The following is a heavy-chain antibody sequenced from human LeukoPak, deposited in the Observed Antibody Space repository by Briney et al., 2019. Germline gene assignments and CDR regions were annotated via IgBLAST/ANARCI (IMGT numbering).Heavy chain of an antibody. V-gene: IGHV3-23*01. CDR2: IGGGGGSP. Sequence: GGSLRLSCSMSGFTLSHYAMSWVRQAPGKGLEWVSTIGGGGGSPDYTASVKGRFTISRDNSKNTLYLQMNSLGAEDTAVYYCAKGHRYCTSGNCNSAVDYWGQGTLVTVSS. D-gene: IGHD2-15*01. CDR1: GFTLSHYA. J-gene: IGHJ4*02. CDR3: AKGHRYCTSGNCNSAVDY.